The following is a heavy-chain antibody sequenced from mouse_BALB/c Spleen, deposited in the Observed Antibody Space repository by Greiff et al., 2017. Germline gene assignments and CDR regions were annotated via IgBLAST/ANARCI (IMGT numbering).Heavy chain of an antibody. D-gene: IGHD2-14*01. CDR1: GFTFTDYY. CDR3: ARARGVRDYFDY. V-gene: IGHV7-3*02. J-gene: IGHJ2*01. CDR2: IRNKANGYTT. Sequence: EVKLMESGGGLVQPGGSLRLSCATSGFTFTDYYMSWVRQPPGKALEWLGFIRNKANGYTTEYSASVKGRFTISRDNSQSILYLQMNTLRAEDSATYYCARARGVRDYFDYWGQGTTLTVSS.